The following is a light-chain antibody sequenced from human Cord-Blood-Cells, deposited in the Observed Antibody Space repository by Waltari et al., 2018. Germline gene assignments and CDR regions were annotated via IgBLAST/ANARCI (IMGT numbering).Light chain of an antibody. V-gene: IGKV1-39*01. J-gene: IGKJ4*01. CDR3: QQSYSTPVT. CDR2: AAS. CDR1: QSISSY. Sequence: IQMTHSPSSLSASLGARVTITCRTSQSISSYLNWYQQTPGKAPKLLIYAASRLQSGVPSRFSGSGSVTDFTLTISRLQPEDFATYYCQQSYSTPVTFGGGTKVEIK.